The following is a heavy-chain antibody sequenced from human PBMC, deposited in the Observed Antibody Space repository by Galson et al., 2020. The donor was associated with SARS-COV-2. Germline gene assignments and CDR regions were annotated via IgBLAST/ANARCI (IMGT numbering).Heavy chain of an antibody. CDR2: ISSSGSTI. J-gene: IGHJ3*02. CDR1: GFTFSSYE. CDR3: ARSKPVLLWFGELLADAFDI. V-gene: IGHV3-48*03. D-gene: IGHD3-10*01. Sequence: GGSLRLSCAASGFTFSSYEMNWVRQAPGKGLEWVSYISSSGSTIYYADSVKGRFTISRDNAKNSLYLQMNSLRAEDTAVYYCARSKPVLLWFGELLADAFDIWGQGTMVTVSS.